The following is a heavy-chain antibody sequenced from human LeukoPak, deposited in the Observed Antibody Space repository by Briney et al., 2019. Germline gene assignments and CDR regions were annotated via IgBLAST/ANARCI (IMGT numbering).Heavy chain of an antibody. CDR1: GFTFDDYA. J-gene: IGHJ4*02. CDR2: ISWDGGST. CDR3: ARDKPYYDFWSGYYFSGFDY. D-gene: IGHD3-3*01. Sequence: GGSLRLSCAASGFTFDDYAMHWVRQAPGKGLEWVSLISWDGGSTYYADSVKGRFTISRDNAKNSLYLQMNSLRAEDTAVYYCARDKPYYDFWSGYYFSGFDYWGQGTLVTVSS. V-gene: IGHV3-43D*03.